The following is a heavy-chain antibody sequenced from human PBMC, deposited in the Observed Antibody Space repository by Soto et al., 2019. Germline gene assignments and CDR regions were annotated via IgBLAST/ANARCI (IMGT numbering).Heavy chain of an antibody. CDR1: GFTFGAYT. D-gene: IGHD2-21*02. CDR3: AKTGPVTARIRFDY. J-gene: IGHJ4*02. V-gene: IGHV3-23*01. CDR2: IKGNGDDT. Sequence: EVRVLESGGGSVQPGGSLRLSCAGSGFTFGAYTMAWVRQAPGKGLEWVSGIKGNGDDTYYADSVKGRFTISRDISRTTLYLQMNSLRSADTATYFCAKTGPVTARIRFDYWGQGALVTVSS.